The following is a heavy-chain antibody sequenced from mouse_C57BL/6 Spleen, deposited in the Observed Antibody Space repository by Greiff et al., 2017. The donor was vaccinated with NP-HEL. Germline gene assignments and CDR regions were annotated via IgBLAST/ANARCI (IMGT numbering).Heavy chain of an antibody. Sequence: QVQLQQPGAELVRPGTSVKLSCKASGYTFTSYWMHWVKQRPGQGLEWIGVIDPSDSYTNYNQKFKGKATLTVDTSSSTAYMQLSSLTSGDSGVYYCAREYGNYEAWFAYWGQGTLVTVSA. CDR3: AREYGNYEAWFAY. J-gene: IGHJ3*01. V-gene: IGHV1-59*01. CDR1: GYTFTSYW. D-gene: IGHD2-10*02. CDR2: IDPSDSYT.